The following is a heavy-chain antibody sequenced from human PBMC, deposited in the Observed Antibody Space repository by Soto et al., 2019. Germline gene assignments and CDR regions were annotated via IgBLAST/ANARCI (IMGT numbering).Heavy chain of an antibody. CDR1: GFMFDSYA. D-gene: IGHD6-19*01. J-gene: IGHJ4*02. V-gene: IGHV3-48*02. CDR3: TKSADSAGWGVDL. CDR2: ISPGGDTI. Sequence: PWGSLRLSCVASGFMFDSYAMNWVRHSPGKGLEWVSYISPGGDTIYYAESLKGRITISRDNARNSLSLQMNILSDEDTAVYYCTKSADSAGWGVDLWGQGTLVTFSS.